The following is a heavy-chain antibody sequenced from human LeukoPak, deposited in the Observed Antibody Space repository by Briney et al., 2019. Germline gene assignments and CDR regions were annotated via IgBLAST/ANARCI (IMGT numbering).Heavy chain of an antibody. CDR1: GYTFTSYG. CDR2: ISAYNGNT. Sequence: GASVKVSCKASGYTFTSYGISWVRQAPGQGLEWMGWISAYNGNTNYAQKLQGRVTMTTDTSTSTAYMELSSLRSEDTAVYYCASPGYSSGWQSYYFDYWGQGTLVTVSS. J-gene: IGHJ4*02. V-gene: IGHV1-18*01. CDR3: ASPGYSSGWQSYYFDY. D-gene: IGHD6-19*01.